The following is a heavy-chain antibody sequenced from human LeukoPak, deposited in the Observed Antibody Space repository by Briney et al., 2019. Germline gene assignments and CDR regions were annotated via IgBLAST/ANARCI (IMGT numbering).Heavy chain of an antibody. J-gene: IGHJ4*02. CDR2: IYYSGST. D-gene: IGHD3-10*01. Sequence: PSETLSLTCTVSGGSISSSRYYWGWIRQPPGKGLERIGSIYYSGSTYYNPSLKSRVTISVDMSKIQFSLKVSSVTAADTAIYYCARRPPVNYYGSGSSPYYFDYWGQGTLGTVSS. V-gene: IGHV4-39*01. CDR1: GGSISSSRYY. CDR3: ARRPPVNYYGSGSSPYYFDY.